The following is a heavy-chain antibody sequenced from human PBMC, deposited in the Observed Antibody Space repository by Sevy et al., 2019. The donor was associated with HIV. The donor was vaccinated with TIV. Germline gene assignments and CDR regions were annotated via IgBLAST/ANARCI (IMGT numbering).Heavy chain of an antibody. CDR3: ARGGGPVS. D-gene: IGHD3-10*01. J-gene: IGHJ5*02. V-gene: IGHV3-74*01. Sequence: GGSLRHSCAASGFGFSTTWMHWVRQAPGKGLVWVSRIKGDGSITAYADSVKGRFTISRDNAKNTLFLQMNSLRVEDTAVYYCARGGGPVSWGQGTLVTVSS. CDR2: IKGDGSIT. CDR1: GFGFSTTW.